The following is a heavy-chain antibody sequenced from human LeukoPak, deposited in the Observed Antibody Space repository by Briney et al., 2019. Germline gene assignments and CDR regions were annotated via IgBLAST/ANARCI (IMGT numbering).Heavy chain of an antibody. Sequence: SETLFLTCTVSGGSISSGDYYWSWLRQPPGKGLEWIGYIYYSGSTYYNPSLKSRVTISVDTSKNQFSLKLSSVTAADTAVYYCARSSSWRPFDPWGQGTLVTVSS. CDR1: GGSISSGDYY. V-gene: IGHV4-30-4*01. D-gene: IGHD6-13*01. J-gene: IGHJ5*02. CDR2: IYYSGST. CDR3: ARSSSWRPFDP.